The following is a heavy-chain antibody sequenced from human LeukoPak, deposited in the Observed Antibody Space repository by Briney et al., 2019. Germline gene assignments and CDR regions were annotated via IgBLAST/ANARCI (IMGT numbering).Heavy chain of an antibody. D-gene: IGHD5-24*01. J-gene: IGHJ4*02. CDR3: ARALIIESSSPQGN. Sequence: PGGSLRLSCAASGFTFSDYYMSWIRQAPGEWLEWVSSITITTYIYYADSVKGRFTISRDNAKNSLYLQMNSLRAEDTAIYYCARALIIESSSPQGNWGQGTLVTVSS. CDR2: ITITTYI. CDR1: GFTFSDYY. V-gene: IGHV3-69-1*02.